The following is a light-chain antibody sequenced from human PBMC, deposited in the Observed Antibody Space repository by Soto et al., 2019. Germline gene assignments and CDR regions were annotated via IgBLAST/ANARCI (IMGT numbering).Light chain of an antibody. Sequence: DIPMTQSPSTLSASVGDRVTITCRASQSISSWLAWYQQKPGKAPKLLIYDASSLESGVPSRFSGSGSGTEFTLTISSLQPDDFATYYCQQYNSDPWTFGQGTNVEIK. V-gene: IGKV1-5*01. CDR2: DAS. J-gene: IGKJ1*01. CDR1: QSISSW. CDR3: QQYNSDPWT.